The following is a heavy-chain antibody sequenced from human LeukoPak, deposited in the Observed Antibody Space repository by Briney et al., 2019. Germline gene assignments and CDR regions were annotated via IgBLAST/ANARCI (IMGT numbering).Heavy chain of an antibody. CDR1: GFTFSSYS. Sequence: GGSLRLSCAASGFTFSSYSMNWVRQAPGKGLEWVSSIGTTSSYIYYADSVKGRFTISSDNAKSSLYLQMSNLRAEDTAVYYCVRGFPYDYSVTLGYWGQGTLVTVSS. D-gene: IGHD4-11*01. V-gene: IGHV3-21*01. J-gene: IGHJ4*02. CDR3: VRGFPYDYSVTLGY. CDR2: IGTTSSYI.